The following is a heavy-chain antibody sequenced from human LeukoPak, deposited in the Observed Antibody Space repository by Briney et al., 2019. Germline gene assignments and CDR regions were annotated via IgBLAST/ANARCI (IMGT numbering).Heavy chain of an antibody. CDR2: IVVGSGNT. CDR1: GFTFTSSA. CDR3: AALGRYYDFWSGSDAFDI. J-gene: IGHJ3*02. V-gene: IGHV1-58*01. Sequence: ASVKVSYKASGFTFTSSAVQWVRQARGQRLEWIGWIVVGSGNTNYAQKFQERVTITRDMSTSTAYMELSSLRSEDTAVYYCAALGRYYDFWSGSDAFDIWGQGIMVTVSS. D-gene: IGHD3-3*01.